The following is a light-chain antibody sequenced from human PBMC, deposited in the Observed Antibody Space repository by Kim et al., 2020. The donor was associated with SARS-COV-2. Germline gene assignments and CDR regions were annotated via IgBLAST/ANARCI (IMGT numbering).Light chain of an antibody. J-gene: IGKJ4*01. V-gene: IGKV3D-7*01. CDR2: GAS. CDR3: QQDYNLF. CDR1: QSVSSSY. Sequence: PGERVTLSCRASQSVSSSYLTWYQQKPGQAPRLLIYGASTRATGIPARFSGSGSGTDFTLTISSLQPEDFAVYYCQQDYNLFFGGGTKVDIK.